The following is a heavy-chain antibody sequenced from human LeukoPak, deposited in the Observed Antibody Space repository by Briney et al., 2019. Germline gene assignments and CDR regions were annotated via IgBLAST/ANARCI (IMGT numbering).Heavy chain of an antibody. CDR1: GYTFTRYY. D-gene: IGHD1-26*01. Sequence: ASVKVSCKASGYTFTRYYMHWVRQAPGQGLEWMGIINPSGGSTSYAQKFQGRVTMTRDMSTSTVYMELSSLRSEDTAVYCCAREVNWEGSVDVWGKGTTVTVSS. CDR2: INPSGGST. CDR3: AREVNWEGSVDV. J-gene: IGHJ6*04. V-gene: IGHV1-46*01.